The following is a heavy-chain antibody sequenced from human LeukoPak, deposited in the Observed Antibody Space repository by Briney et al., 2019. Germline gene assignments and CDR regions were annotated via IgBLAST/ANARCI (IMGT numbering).Heavy chain of an antibody. CDR1: GFTFSSYG. D-gene: IGHD3-9*01. V-gene: IGHV3-33*08. J-gene: IGHJ5*02. CDR3: ARGGYDILTGYYPSWFDP. Sequence: GGSLRLSCAASGFTFSSYGMHWVRQAPGKGLEWVAVVWYDGSNKYYADSVKGRFTISRDNSKNTLFLQMNSLRAEDTAVYYCARGGYDILTGYYPSWFDPWGQGTLVTVSS. CDR2: VWYDGSNK.